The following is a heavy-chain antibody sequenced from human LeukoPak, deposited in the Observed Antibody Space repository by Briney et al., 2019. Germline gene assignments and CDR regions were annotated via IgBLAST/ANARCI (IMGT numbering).Heavy chain of an antibody. Sequence: SETLSLTCTVSGGSISVSGYYWGWIRQPPGKGLEWIGSVYDSGSTYYNPSLKSRVTIHVDTSKNQFSLRLSSVTAADTAEYYCARHGGAAAGLDYCGQGILVTVSS. J-gene: IGHJ4*02. V-gene: IGHV4-39*01. CDR3: ARHGGAAAGLDY. CDR1: GGSISVSGYY. D-gene: IGHD6-13*01. CDR2: VYDSGST.